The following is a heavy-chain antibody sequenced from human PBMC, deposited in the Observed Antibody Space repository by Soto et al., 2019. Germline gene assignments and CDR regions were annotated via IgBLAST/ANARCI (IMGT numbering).Heavy chain of an antibody. CDR2: INAGNGNT. Sequence: QIQLMQSGAEVKKPGASVKVSCKASGYTFTSYGIHWVRQAPGQRLEWTGRINAGNGNTKYSEKFQGRVTITRDTSASTAYLELSSLRSEDTAVYYCAREPNDSSAYYHHYYYGMDVWGQGTTVTVSS. D-gene: IGHD3-22*01. CDR1: GYTFTSYG. CDR3: AREPNDSSAYYHHYYYGMDV. J-gene: IGHJ6*02. V-gene: IGHV1-3*01.